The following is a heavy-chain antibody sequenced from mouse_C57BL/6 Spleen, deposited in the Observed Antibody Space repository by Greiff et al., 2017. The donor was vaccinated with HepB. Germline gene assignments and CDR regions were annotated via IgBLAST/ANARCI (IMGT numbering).Heavy chain of an antibody. V-gene: IGHV1-52*01. CDR3: ARRAQYCGPHWYFDV. CDR2: IDPSDSET. Sequence: QVQLQQPGAELVRPGSSVKLSCKASGYTFTSYWMHWVKQRPIQGLEWIGNIDPSDSETHYNQKFKDKATLTVYKSSSTAYMQLSSLTSEDSAVYYCARRAQYCGPHWYFDVWGTGTTVTVSS. D-gene: IGHD3-1*01. J-gene: IGHJ1*03. CDR1: GYTFTSYW.